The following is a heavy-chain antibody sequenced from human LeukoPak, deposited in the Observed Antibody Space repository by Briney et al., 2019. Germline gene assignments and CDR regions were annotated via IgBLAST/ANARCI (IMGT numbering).Heavy chain of an antibody. V-gene: IGHV4-39*01. J-gene: IGHJ4*02. CDR3: ARHHHHWNWDY. D-gene: IGHD1-7*01. CDR1: GGSISSYY. Sequence: PSETLSLTCTVSGGSISSYYWGWIRQPPGQGLEWIGSIYYSGSTYYNPSLKSRVTISLDTSKNQFSLNLNSVTAADTTVYYCARHHHHWNWDYWGQGTLVTVSS. CDR2: IYYSGST.